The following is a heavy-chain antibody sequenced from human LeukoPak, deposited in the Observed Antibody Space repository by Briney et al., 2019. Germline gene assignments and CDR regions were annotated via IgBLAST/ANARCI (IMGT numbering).Heavy chain of an antibody. CDR3: ASVDYGGNSFFDY. CDR2: INHSGST. V-gene: IGHV4-34*01. CDR1: GGSVSSGGYS. Sequence: SETLSLTCAVSGGSVSSGGYSWSWIRQPPGKGLEWIGEINHSGSTNYNPSLKSRVTISVDTSKNQFSLKLSSVTAADTAVYYCASVDYGGNSFFDYWGQGTLVTVSS. J-gene: IGHJ4*02. D-gene: IGHD4-23*01.